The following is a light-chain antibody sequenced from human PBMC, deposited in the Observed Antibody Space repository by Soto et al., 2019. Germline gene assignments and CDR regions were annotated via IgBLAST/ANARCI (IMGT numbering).Light chain of an antibody. J-gene: IGLJ2*01. CDR1: NIGGKS. CDR3: QVWDSGTDHVV. Sequence: SYELTQPPSVSVAPGKTARITCGGNNIGGKSVHWYQQRPGQAPLLVIYYDNVRPSGIPERFSGSNSGNTASVTISRVEAGDEADYYCQVWDSGTDHVVFGGGTQLTVL. V-gene: IGLV3-21*04. CDR2: YDN.